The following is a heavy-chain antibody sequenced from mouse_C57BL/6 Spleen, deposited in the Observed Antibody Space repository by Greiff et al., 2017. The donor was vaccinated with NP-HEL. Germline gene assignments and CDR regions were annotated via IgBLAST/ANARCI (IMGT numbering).Heavy chain of an antibody. CDR1: GFSLTSYG. D-gene: IGHD2-4*01. CDR3: AKTYYDYDDYAMDY. V-gene: IGHV2-5*01. J-gene: IGHJ4*01. CDR2: IWRGGST. Sequence: VQLQHSGPGLVQPSQSLSITCTVSGFSLTSYGVHWVRQSPGKGLEWLGVIWRGGSTDYNAAFMSRLSITKDNSKSQVFFKMNSLQADDTAIYYCAKTYYDYDDYAMDYWGQGTSVTVSS.